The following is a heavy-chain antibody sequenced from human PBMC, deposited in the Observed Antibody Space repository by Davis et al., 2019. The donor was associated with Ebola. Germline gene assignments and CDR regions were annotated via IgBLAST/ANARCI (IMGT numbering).Heavy chain of an antibody. V-gene: IGHV3-23*01. CDR1: GFSFSSNA. CDR2: ISTSGGST. Sequence: GGSLRLSCAASGFSFSSNAMSWARQAPGKGLEWVLGISTSGGSTYSADSVKGRFTISRDNSKNTLYLQMNSLRAEDTAVYYCAKVFGSGYDRPFDYWGQGTLVTVSS. CDR3: AKVFGSGYDRPFDY. D-gene: IGHD3-22*01. J-gene: IGHJ4*02.